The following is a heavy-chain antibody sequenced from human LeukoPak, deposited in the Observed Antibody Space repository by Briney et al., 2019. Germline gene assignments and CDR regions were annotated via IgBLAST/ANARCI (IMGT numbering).Heavy chain of an antibody. Sequence: SETLSLTCTVSGGSISSYYWSWTRQPPGKGLEWIGYIYYSGSTNYNPSLKSRVTTSVDTSKNQFSLKLSSVTAADTAVYYCARGSYNWNPDWFDPWGQGTLVTVSS. CDR2: IYYSGST. CDR1: GGSISSYY. J-gene: IGHJ5*02. CDR3: ARGSYNWNPDWFDP. V-gene: IGHV4-59*01. D-gene: IGHD1-20*01.